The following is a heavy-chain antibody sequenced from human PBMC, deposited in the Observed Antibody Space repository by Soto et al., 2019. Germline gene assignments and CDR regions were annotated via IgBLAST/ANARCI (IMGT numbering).Heavy chain of an antibody. V-gene: IGHV3-7*01. CDR3: ARAWAPYGMHG. J-gene: IGHJ6*02. D-gene: IGHD3-16*01. CDR2: IKQDGSEK. Sequence: XESLRLSCAASGVTLSSYWMSWVRQAPGRGREGVANIKQDGSEKYYVDSVKGRFTISRDNAKNSLYLQMNSLRAEDTAVYYCARAWAPYGMHGWGQGALVTVSS. CDR1: GVTLSSYW.